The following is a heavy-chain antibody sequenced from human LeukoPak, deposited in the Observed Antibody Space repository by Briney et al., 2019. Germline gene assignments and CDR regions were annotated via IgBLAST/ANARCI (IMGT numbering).Heavy chain of an antibody. J-gene: IGHJ4*02. D-gene: IGHD6-19*01. V-gene: IGHV1-2*02. CDR3: ARGRACGSGCLVDH. CDR1: GYTFTGYY. CDR2: INPNSGDI. Sequence: SVELSCKASGYTFTGYYMHWVRQAPGQGLEWMGWINPNSGDINYAQKFQGRVTMTRDTSISTAYMELSRLSSDDTAVYYCARGRACGSGCLVDHWGQGTMVTVSS.